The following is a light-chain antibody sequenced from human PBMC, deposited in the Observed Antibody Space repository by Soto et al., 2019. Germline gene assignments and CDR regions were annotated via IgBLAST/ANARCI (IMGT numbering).Light chain of an antibody. V-gene: IGLV1-44*01. J-gene: IGLJ1*01. CDR2: SNN. CDR3: HAWDASLTGYV. Sequence: QAVVTQPPSSSGTPVQRGTIAFSLSSSNIGINTVNWYQQLPGTATKLLIYSNNQRPSGVPDRFSGSKSGTSASLAISGLQSEDEPHYSSHAWDASLTGYVLGNGTXCTVL. CDR1: SSNIGINT.